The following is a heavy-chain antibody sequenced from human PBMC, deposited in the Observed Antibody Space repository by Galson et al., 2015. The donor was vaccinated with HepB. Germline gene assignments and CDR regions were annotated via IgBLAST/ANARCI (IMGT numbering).Heavy chain of an antibody. CDR1: GYGFTSYW. Sequence: QSGAEVKKPGESLRISCKGSGYGFTSYWISWVRQMPGKGLEWMGRIDPSDSYTNYSPCFQGHVTISADKSISTAYLQWSSLKASDTAMYYCASGYYDSSGIDYWGQGTLVTVSS. V-gene: IGHV5-10-1*01. J-gene: IGHJ4*02. D-gene: IGHD3-22*01. CDR3: ASGYYDSSGIDY. CDR2: IDPSDSYT.